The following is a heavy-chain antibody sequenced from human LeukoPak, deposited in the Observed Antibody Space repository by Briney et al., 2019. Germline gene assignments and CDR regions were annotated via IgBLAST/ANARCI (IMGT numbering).Heavy chain of an antibody. CDR3: ARERWLQLPSNYYYYYGMDV. CDR2: IYYSGST. J-gene: IGHJ6*02. D-gene: IGHD5-24*01. CDR1: GGSISSGDYY. Sequence: SETLSLTCTVSGGSISSGDYYWSWIRQPPGKGLEWIGCIYYSGSTYYNPSLKSRVTISVDTSKNQFSLKLSSVTAADTAVYYCARERWLQLPSNYYYYYGMDVWGQGTTVTVSS. V-gene: IGHV4-30-4*01.